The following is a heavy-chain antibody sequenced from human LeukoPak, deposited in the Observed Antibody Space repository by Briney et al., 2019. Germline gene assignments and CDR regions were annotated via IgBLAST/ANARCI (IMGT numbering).Heavy chain of an antibody. V-gene: IGHV3-33*06. CDR3: SKDLTSDFGGDLDP. J-gene: IGHJ5*02. CDR1: GFTFSSYG. D-gene: IGHD3-10*01. Sequence: GRSLRLSCAASGFTFSSYGMHWVRQAPGKGLEWVAVIWYDGSNKYYADSVKGRFTISRDNSKSTVYLQMNSLRVEDAAVYYCSKDLTSDFGGDLDPWGQGTLVTVSS. CDR2: IWYDGSNK.